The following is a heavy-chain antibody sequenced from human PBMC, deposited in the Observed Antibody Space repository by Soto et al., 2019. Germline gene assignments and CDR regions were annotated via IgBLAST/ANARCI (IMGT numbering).Heavy chain of an antibody. CDR3: ARALRFLEWSDYYYYTDV. J-gene: IGHJ6*03. CDR2: IYYSGST. Sequence: SETLSLTCTVSGGSISSYYWSWIRQPPGKGLEWIGYIYYSGSTNYNPSLKSRVTISVDTSKNQFSLKLSSVTAADTAVYYCARALRFLEWSDYYYYTDVWGKGTTVTVSS. CDR1: GGSISSYY. D-gene: IGHD3-3*01. V-gene: IGHV4-59*01.